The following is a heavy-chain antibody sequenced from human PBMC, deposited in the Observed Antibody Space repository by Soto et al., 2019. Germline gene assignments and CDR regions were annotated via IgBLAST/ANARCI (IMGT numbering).Heavy chain of an antibody. J-gene: IGHJ4*02. CDR1: GFTFSSYW. V-gene: IGHV3-7*01. CDR2: IKQDGSEK. CDR3: ARGGLFLEWLLASTLFDY. D-gene: IGHD3-3*01. Sequence: GGSLRLSCAASGFTFSSYWMSWVRQAPGKGLEWVANIKQDGSEKYYVDSVKGRFTISRDNAKNSLYLQMNSLRAEDTAVYYCARGGLFLEWLLASTLFDYWGQGTLVTVSS.